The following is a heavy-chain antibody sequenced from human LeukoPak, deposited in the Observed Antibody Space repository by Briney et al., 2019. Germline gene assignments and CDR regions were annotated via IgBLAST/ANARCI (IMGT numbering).Heavy chain of an antibody. CDR3: ARERPSYYDILTGYYPRSLPHYFDY. CDR2: INHSGST. J-gene: IGHJ4*02. CDR1: GGSFSGYY. D-gene: IGHD3-9*01. Sequence: PSETLSLTCAVYGGSFSGYYWSWIRQPPGKGVEWIGEINHSGSTNYNSSLKSRVTISVDTSKNQFSLKLSSVTAADTAVYYCARERPSYYDILTGYYPRSLPHYFDYWGQGTLVTVSS. V-gene: IGHV4-34*01.